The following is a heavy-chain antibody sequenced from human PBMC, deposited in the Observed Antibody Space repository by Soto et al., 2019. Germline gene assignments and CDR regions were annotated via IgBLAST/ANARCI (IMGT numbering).Heavy chain of an antibody. Sequence: EVQLVESGGGLVQSGGSLRLSCTASGFSVSDHFMDWVRQTPGKGLEWLGQITNRATGDTTFYAAAVQGRFTVSKDESRNSLYLQMNSLKPEDTAVYYSVSSITQMLTDWEQGTLVAVSS. CDR1: GFSVSDHF. CDR3: VSSITQMLTD. V-gene: IGHV3-72*01. CDR2: ITNRATGDTT. D-gene: IGHD1-20*01. J-gene: IGHJ4*02.